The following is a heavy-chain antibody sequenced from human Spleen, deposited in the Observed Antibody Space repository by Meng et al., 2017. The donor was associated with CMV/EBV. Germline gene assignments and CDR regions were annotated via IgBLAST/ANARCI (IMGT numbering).Heavy chain of an antibody. V-gene: IGHV3-23*01. J-gene: IGHJ3*02. CDR3: ARPFYDYYDSSGYSDAFDI. Sequence: GESLKISCAASGFTFSSHAMSWVRQAPGKGLEWVSAITASGGSTYHADSVKGRFTISRDNSKNTLYLQMNSLRAEDTAVYYCARPFYDYYDSSGYSDAFDIWGQGTRVTVSS. CDR1: GFTFSSHA. CDR2: ITASGGST. D-gene: IGHD3-22*01.